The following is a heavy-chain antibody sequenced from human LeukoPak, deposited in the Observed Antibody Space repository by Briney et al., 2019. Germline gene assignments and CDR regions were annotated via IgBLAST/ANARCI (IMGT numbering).Heavy chain of an antibody. CDR2: INSDGSNT. V-gene: IGHV3-74*01. D-gene: IGHD3-10*01. Sequence: GGSLRLSCAASGFTFRTYWMHWVRQPPGKGLVWVSRINSDGSNTNYADSVKGRFIISKDNAKNTLYLQMNSLTDDDAAVYYCAIGSYIRNFDFWGQGSLVTVSS. J-gene: IGHJ4*02. CDR3: AIGSYIRNFDF. CDR1: GFTFRTYW.